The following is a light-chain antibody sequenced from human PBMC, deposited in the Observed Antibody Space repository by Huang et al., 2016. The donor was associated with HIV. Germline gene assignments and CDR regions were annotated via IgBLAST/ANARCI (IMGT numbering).Light chain of an antibody. Sequence: EIVMTQSPATLSLSPGERATPSCRASQSVNRKLAWYQQKPGQAPRLLIYGSSTRATGVPGRFSGSGSGTEFTLTIISLQSEDFAVYYCQQYAKWPPNTFGQGTKLESK. CDR3: QQYAKWPPNT. J-gene: IGKJ2*01. CDR2: GSS. CDR1: QSVNRK. V-gene: IGKV3-15*01.